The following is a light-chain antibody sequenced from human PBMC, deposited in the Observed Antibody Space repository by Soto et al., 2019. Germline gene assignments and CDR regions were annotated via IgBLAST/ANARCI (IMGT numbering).Light chain of an antibody. J-gene: IGKJ4*01. CDR1: QSVARY. CDR3: QQSYINPRT. CDR2: AAS. V-gene: IGKV1-39*01. Sequence: DIQMTQSPSSLSASIGDRVTITCRASQSVARYLHWYRQRPGQAPEPLIYAASNLHSGVPSRFNGSGSGTDYTLTISGLQPDDFATYFCQQSYINPRTFGGGTQV.